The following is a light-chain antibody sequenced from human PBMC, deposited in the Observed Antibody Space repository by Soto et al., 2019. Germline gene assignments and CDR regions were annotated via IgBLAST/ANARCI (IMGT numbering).Light chain of an antibody. CDR2: GGS. CDR1: QSVSSNH. CDR3: QQYSSSRT. V-gene: IGKV3-20*01. Sequence: DIVLTQSPGTLSLSPEERATLSCRASQSVSSNHLAWYQQKPGQAPRLLIYGGSSRATGIPVRFSGSGSETDFTLTITRLEPEDFAVYYCQQYSSSRTLGQGTKVDI. J-gene: IGKJ1*01.